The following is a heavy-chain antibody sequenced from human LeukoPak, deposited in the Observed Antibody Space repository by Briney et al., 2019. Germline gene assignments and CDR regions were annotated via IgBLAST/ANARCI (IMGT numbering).Heavy chain of an antibody. CDR1: GFTFSSYA. V-gene: IGHV3-23*01. Sequence: GGSLRLSCAASGFTFSSYAMSWVRQAPGKGLEWVSAISGSGGSTYYADSVKGRFTISRDNSKNTLYLQMNSLRAEDTAVYYCAKVRLNYYDSSGYQPFDYWGQGTLVTVSS. J-gene: IGHJ4*02. D-gene: IGHD3-22*01. CDR3: AKVRLNYYDSSGYQPFDY. CDR2: ISGSGGST.